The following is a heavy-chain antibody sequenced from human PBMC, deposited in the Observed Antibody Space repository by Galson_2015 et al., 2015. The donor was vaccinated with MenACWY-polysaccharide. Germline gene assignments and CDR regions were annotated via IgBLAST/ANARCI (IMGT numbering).Heavy chain of an antibody. D-gene: IGHD5-18*01. V-gene: IGHV3-23*01. CDR3: AKDEVVGGYSYGSPGYYYGMDV. J-gene: IGHJ6*02. CDR1: GFTFSSYA. Sequence: SLRLSCAASGFTFSSYAMSWVRQAPGKGLEWVSAISGSGGSTYYADSVEGRFTISRDNSKNTLYLQMNSLRAEDTAVYYCAKDEVVGGYSYGSPGYYYGMDVWGQGTTVTVSS. CDR2: ISGSGGST.